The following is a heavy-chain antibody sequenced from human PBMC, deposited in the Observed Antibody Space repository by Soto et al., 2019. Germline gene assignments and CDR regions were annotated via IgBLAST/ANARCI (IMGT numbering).Heavy chain of an antibody. V-gene: IGHV3-7*01. CDR3: ARDHNSSGVRGSGSFWFDP. CDR2: IMQDGSEK. Sequence: GRSMRLFCAAFGFTCSSHWMSRVRQATGKGLEWVANIMQDGSEKFFVDSVKGRFTRPRHKAKNSLYLQMNMLRSEYTAVYYCARDHNSSGVRGSGSFWFDPWGQGTLVTVSS. CDR1: GFTCSSHW. J-gene: IGHJ5*02. D-gene: IGHD3-10*01.